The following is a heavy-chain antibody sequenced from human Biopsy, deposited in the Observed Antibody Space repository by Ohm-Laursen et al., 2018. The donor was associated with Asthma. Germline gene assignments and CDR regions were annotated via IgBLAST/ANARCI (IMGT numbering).Heavy chain of an antibody. CDR1: GFTFSSYA. CDR3: AREGIAVAHFDY. D-gene: IGHD6-19*01. V-gene: IGHV3-30-3*01. CDR2: ISYDGSNK. Sequence: RSLRLSCTASGFTFSSYAMHWVRQAPGKGLEWVAVISYDGSNKYYADSVKGRFTISRDNSKNTLYLQMNSLRAEDTAVYYCAREGIAVAHFDYWAREPWSPSPQ. J-gene: IGHJ4*02.